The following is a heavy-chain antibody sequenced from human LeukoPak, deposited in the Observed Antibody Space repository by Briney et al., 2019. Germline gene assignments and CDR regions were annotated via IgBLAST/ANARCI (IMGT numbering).Heavy chain of an antibody. Sequence: SVKVSCKASGYTFTSYYMHWVRQAPGQGLEWMGGIIPIFGTANYAQKFQGRVTITADESTSTAYMELSSLRSEDTAVYYCARGKPYYFDYWGQGTLVTVSS. CDR3: ARGKPYYFDY. CDR2: IIPIFGTA. CDR1: GYTFTSYY. V-gene: IGHV1-69*13. J-gene: IGHJ4*02.